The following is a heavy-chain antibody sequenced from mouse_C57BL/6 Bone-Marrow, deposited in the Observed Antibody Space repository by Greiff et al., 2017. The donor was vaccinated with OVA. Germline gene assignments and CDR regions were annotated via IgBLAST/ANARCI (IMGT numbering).Heavy chain of an antibody. V-gene: IGHV1-5*01. CDR3: TSETGTEYYFDY. D-gene: IGHD4-1*01. Sequence: EVQLQQSGTVLARPGASVKMSCKTSGYTFTSYWMHWVKQRPGQGLEWIGAIYPGNSDTSYNQKFKGKAKLTAVTSASTAYMELSSLTNEDSAVYYCTSETGTEYYFDYWGQGTTLTVSS. J-gene: IGHJ2*01. CDR2: IYPGNSDT. CDR1: GYTFTSYW.